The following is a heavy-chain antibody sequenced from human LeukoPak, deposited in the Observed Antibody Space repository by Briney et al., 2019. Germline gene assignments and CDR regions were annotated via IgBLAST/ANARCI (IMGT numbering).Heavy chain of an antibody. Sequence: GESLKISCKGSGYSFTSYWIGWVRQMPGKGLEWMGIIYPGDSDTRYSPSFQGQVTISADESISTAYLQWSSLKASDTAMYYCARRKYCSSTSCYSAYYFDYWGQGTLVTVSS. CDR2: IYPGDSDT. CDR1: GYSFTSYW. J-gene: IGHJ4*02. V-gene: IGHV5-51*01. D-gene: IGHD2-2*01. CDR3: ARRKYCSSTSCYSAYYFDY.